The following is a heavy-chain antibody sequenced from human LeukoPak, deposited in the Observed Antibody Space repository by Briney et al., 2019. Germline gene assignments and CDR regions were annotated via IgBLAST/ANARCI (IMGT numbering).Heavy chain of an antibody. Sequence: PSETLSLTCTVSNGSIISGGYYWSWIRQHPGKGLEWIGYISYSGSTYYNPSLKSRVTISLDTSKNQFSLKLSSVTAADTAVYYSVRAVEVVTASSFDYWGQGTLVTVSS. D-gene: IGHD2-21*02. CDR3: VRAVEVVTASSFDY. CDR2: ISYSGST. V-gene: IGHV4-31*03. CDR1: NGSIISGGYY. J-gene: IGHJ4*02.